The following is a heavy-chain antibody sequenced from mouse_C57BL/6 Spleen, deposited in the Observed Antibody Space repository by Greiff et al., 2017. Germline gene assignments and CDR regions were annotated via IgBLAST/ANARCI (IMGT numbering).Heavy chain of an antibody. CDR1: GYTFTTYP. V-gene: IGHV1-47*01. CDR3: AIQGYGSSYNWYFDV. D-gene: IGHD1-1*01. CDR2: FHPYNDDT. Sequence: QVQLQQSGAELVKPGASVKMSCKASGYTFTTYPIEWMKQNHGKSLEWIGNFHPYNDDTKYNEKFKGKATLTVEKSSSTVYLELSRLTSDDSAVYYCAIQGYGSSYNWYFDVWGTGTTVTVSS. J-gene: IGHJ1*03.